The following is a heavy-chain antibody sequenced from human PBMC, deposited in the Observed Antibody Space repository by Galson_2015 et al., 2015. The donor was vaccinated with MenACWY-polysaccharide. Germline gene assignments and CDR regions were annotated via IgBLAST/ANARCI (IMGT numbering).Heavy chain of an antibody. Sequence: SLRLSCAATGFTFDDYAMHWVRQAPGKGLEWVSLISGDGGSTYYADSVKGRFTISRDNSKNSLYLRMNSLRTEDTALYYCAKEAHYYYYGMDVWGQGTTVTVSS. CDR2: ISGDGGST. CDR3: AKEAHYYYYGMDV. V-gene: IGHV3-43*02. CDR1: GFTFDDYA. J-gene: IGHJ6*02.